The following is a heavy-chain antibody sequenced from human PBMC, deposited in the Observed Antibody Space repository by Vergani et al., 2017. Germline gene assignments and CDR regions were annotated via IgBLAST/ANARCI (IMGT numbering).Heavy chain of an antibody. CDR3: AKDKIAVAGTRGGFFDY. Sequence: EVQLVESGGGLVQPGRSLRLSCAASGFTFDDYAMHWVRQAPGKGLEWVSGISWNSGSIGYADSVKGRFTISRDNAKNFLYLQMNSLRAEDTALYYCAKDKIAVAGTRGGFFDYWGQGTLVTVSS. CDR2: ISWNSGSI. J-gene: IGHJ4*02. V-gene: IGHV3-9*01. D-gene: IGHD6-19*01. CDR1: GFTFDDYA.